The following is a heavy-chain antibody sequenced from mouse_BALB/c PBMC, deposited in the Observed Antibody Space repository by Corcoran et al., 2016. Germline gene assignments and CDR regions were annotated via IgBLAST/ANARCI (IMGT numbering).Heavy chain of an antibody. Sequence: EVQLQQSGPELVKPGASVKMSYKASGYTFTSYVMHWVKQKPGQGLEWIGYINPYNDGTKYNEKFKGKATLNSDKSSSTAYMELSSLTSEDSAVYYCARGDLITTVVDYYFDYWGQGTTLTVSS. CDR2: INPYNDGT. CDR1: GYTFTSYV. CDR3: ARGDLITTVVDYYFDY. J-gene: IGHJ2*01. V-gene: IGHV1S136*01. D-gene: IGHD1-1*01.